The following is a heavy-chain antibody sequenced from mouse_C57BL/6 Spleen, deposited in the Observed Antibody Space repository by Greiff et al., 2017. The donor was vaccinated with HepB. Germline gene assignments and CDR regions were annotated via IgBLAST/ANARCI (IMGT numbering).Heavy chain of an antibody. Sequence: EVNLVESGGGLVKPGGSLKLSCAASGFTFSDYGMHWVRQAPEKGLEWVAYISSGSSTIYYADTVKGRFTISRDNAKNTLFLQMTSLRSEDTAMYYCARGDYGSRYYAMDYWGQGTSVTVSS. D-gene: IGHD1-1*01. CDR1: GFTFSDYG. CDR2: ISSGSSTI. J-gene: IGHJ4*01. CDR3: ARGDYGSRYYAMDY. V-gene: IGHV5-17*01.